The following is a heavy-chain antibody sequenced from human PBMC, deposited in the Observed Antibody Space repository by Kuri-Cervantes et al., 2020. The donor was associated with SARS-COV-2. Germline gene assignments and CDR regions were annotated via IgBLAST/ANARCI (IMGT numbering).Heavy chain of an antibody. CDR2: IRSKANGYAT. V-gene: IGHV3-73*01. CDR1: GFTFSGSA. J-gene: IGHJ6*02. CDR3: TSQGPTYYFGSGSYGMDV. D-gene: IGHD3-10*01. Sequence: GGSLRLSCAASGFTFSGSAMHWVRQASGKGLEWVGRIRSKANGYATAYAASVKGRFTISRDDSKNTAYLQMNSLKTEDTAVYYCTSQGPTYYFGSGSYGMDVWGQGTTVTVSS.